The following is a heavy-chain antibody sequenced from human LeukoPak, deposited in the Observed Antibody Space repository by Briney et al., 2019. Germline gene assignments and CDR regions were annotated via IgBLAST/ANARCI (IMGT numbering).Heavy chain of an antibody. D-gene: IGHD6-13*01. J-gene: IGHJ4*02. Sequence: KPGGSLRLSCAASGFTFSDYYMSWIRQAPGKGLEWVSYISSSGSTIYYADSVKGRFTISRDNAKNSLYLQMNSLRAEDTAVYYCARRVHSSSWSSYFDHWGQETLVTVSS. CDR2: ISSSGSTI. CDR3: ARRVHSSSWSSYFDH. V-gene: IGHV3-11*01. CDR1: GFTFSDYY.